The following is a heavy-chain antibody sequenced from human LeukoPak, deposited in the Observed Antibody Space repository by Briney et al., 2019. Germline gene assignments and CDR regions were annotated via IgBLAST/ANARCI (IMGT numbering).Heavy chain of an antibody. J-gene: IGHJ6*03. CDR3: ARAVTVGASDYYYMDV. CDR1: GYTFTSYY. Sequence: ASVKVSCKASGYTFTSYYMHWVRQAPGQGLEWMGGIIPIFGTANYAQKFQGRVTITADESTSTAYMELSSLRSEDTAVYYCARAVTVGASDYYYMDVWGKGTTVTISS. D-gene: IGHD1-26*01. CDR2: IIPIFGTA. V-gene: IGHV1-69*13.